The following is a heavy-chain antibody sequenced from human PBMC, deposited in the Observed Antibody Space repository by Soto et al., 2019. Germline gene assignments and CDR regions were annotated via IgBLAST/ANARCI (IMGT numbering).Heavy chain of an antibody. CDR1: GGSISGHY. Sequence: QVLLQESGPGLVKPSETLSLTCTVSGGSISGHYWSWIRQPPGKGLELIGYIYYIGSTNYNPSLRSRVTISLDTSKNQVSLKLNSVTAADTAVYYCARLPGGDGAPWGQGILVTVSS. D-gene: IGHD2-21*02. J-gene: IGHJ5*02. CDR3: ARLPGGDGAP. CDR2: IYYIGST. V-gene: IGHV4-59*11.